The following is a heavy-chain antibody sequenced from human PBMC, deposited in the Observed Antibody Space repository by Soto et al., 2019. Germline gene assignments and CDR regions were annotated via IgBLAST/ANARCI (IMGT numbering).Heavy chain of an antibody. D-gene: IGHD5-18*01. Sequence: RGSLRPSRAPSGFTFSCYGMDWVRQAPGKGQEWGPVKWNDGNNKYYADSVKGRLTISRDNSKSTLYLQMNSLRAEDTAVYYCARDLGGSYGPFDYWGQGALVTVSS. J-gene: IGHJ4*02. CDR1: GFTFSCYG. CDR2: KWNDGNNK. V-gene: IGHV3-33*01. CDR3: ARDLGGSYGPFDY.